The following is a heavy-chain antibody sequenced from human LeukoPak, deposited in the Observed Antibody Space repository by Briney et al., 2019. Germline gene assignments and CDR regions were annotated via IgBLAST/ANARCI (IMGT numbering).Heavy chain of an antibody. J-gene: IGHJ6*03. Sequence: GGSLKLSCEGSTFSFSRYSMNWVRQAPRKGLEWLSYISSSSGLIYESDAVKGRFTISRDNAKKSLYLQMSSLTAEDTGIYYCAAVATTGYLGYFMYMDVWGKGTTVTVSS. CDR2: ISSSSGLI. V-gene: IGHV3-48*01. CDR1: TFSFSRYS. CDR3: AAVATTGYLGYFMYMDV. D-gene: IGHD3-9*01.